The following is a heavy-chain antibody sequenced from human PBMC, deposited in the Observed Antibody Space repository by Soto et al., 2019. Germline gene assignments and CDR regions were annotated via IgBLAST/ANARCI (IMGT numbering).Heavy chain of an antibody. CDR2: IDPSDSYT. D-gene: IGHD2-21*02. Sequence: GESLKISCKGSGYSFTSYWISWVRQMPGKGLEWMGRIDPSDSYTNYSPSFQGHVTISADKSISTAYLQWSSLKASDTAMYYCARRYCGGDCNYYYYGMGVWGQGTTVTVSS. CDR3: ARRYCGGDCNYYYYGMGV. CDR1: GYSFTSYW. J-gene: IGHJ6*02. V-gene: IGHV5-10-1*01.